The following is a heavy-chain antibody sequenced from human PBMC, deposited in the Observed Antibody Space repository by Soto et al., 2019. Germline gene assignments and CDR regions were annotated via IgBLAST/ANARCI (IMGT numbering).Heavy chain of an antibody. Sequence: GGSLRLSCTASGFTFGNSWMNWVRQAPGKGLEWVANIKQDGSDKYYVDSVKGRFTISRDNAKNSLYLQMNSLRAEDTAVYYCARGGITNFGLARRSYYHYGMDVWGQGTTVTVSS. CDR1: GFTFGNSW. CDR2: IKQDGSDK. CDR3: ARGGITNFGLARRSYYHYGMDV. J-gene: IGHJ6*02. V-gene: IGHV3-7*03. D-gene: IGHD3-3*01.